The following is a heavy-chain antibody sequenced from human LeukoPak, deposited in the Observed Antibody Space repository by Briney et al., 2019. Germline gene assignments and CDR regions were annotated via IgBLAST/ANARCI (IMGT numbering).Heavy chain of an antibody. J-gene: IGHJ6*03. CDR2: LYYSGTT. Sequence: SETLSLTCTVSGDSISSRSYYWGWIRQPPGKGLEWIGSLYYSGTTYYNPSLKSRVTISVDTSKNQFSLKLSSVTAADTAVYYCAGRGYSYMDVWGKGTTVTVSS. CDR1: GDSISSRSYY. V-gene: IGHV4-39*01. CDR3: AGRGYSYMDV.